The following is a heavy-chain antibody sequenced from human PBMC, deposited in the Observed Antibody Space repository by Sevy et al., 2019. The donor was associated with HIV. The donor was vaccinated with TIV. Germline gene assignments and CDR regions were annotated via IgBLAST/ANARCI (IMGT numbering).Heavy chain of an antibody. V-gene: IGHV2-5*01. CDR2: IYWNDDK. CDR1: GSSLSTSGVG. D-gene: IGHD3-22*01. J-gene: IGHJ4*02. CDR3: ARQYYYDSSGYFPIDY. Sequence: SGPTLVNPTQTLTLTCTFSGSSLSTSGVGVGWIRQPPGKALEWLALIYWNDDKRYSPSLKSRLTITKDTSKNQVVLTMTNMDPVDTATYYCARQYYYDSSGYFPIDYWGQGTLVTVSS.